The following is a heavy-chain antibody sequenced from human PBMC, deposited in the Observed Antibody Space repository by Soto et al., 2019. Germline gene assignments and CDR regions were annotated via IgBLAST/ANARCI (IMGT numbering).Heavy chain of an antibody. J-gene: IGHJ4*02. Sequence: EVQLLESGGGLVQPGGSLRLSCAASGFTFSSYAMSWVRQAPGKGLEWVSAISGSGGSTYYADSVKGRFTISRDNSKNTLYLQMNSLRAEDTAVYYCAKEEDIVVVVAATLGYWGQGTRVTVSS. CDR3: AKEEDIVVVVAATLGY. CDR1: GFTFSSYA. CDR2: ISGSGGST. D-gene: IGHD2-15*01. V-gene: IGHV3-23*01.